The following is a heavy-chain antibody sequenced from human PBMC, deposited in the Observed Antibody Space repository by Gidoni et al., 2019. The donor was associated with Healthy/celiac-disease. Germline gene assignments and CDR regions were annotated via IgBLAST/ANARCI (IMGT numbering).Heavy chain of an antibody. CDR2: IYPGDSDT. CDR1: GYSFTSYW. CDR3: ARLVGSGNYYDSSGDLDY. V-gene: IGHV5-51*01. J-gene: IGHJ4*02. D-gene: IGHD3-22*01. Sequence: EVQLVQSGAEVKKPGESLKISCKGSGYSFTSYWIGWVRQMPGKGLEWMGIIYPGDSDTRYSPSFQGQVTISADKSISTAYLQWSSLKASDTAMYYCARLVGSGNYYDSSGDLDYWGQGTLVTVSS.